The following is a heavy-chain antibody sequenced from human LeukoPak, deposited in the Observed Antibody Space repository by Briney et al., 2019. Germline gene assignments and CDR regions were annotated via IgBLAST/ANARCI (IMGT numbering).Heavy chain of an antibody. CDR2: ISSSSSYI. J-gene: IGHJ4*02. V-gene: IGHV3-21*01. D-gene: IGHD1-20*01. CDR3: ARGITGTFYFDY. CDR1: GFTFSSHS. Sequence: GGSLRLSCAASGFTFSSHSMDWVRQAPGKGLEWVSSISSSSSYIYYADSVKGRFTISRDNAKNSLYLQMNSLRAEDTAVYYCARGITGTFYFDYWGQGTLVTVSS.